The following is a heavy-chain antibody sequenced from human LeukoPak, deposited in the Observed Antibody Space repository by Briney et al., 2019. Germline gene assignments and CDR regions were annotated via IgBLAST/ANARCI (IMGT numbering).Heavy chain of an antibody. CDR1: GGSISSYY. D-gene: IGHD6-19*01. CDR3: ARSSGWYGAFDI. CDR2: IYYSGST. V-gene: IGHV4-59*01. Sequence: SETLSLTCTVSGGSISSYYWSWIRQPPGKGLEWIGYIYYSGSTSYNPSLKSRVTISVDTSKNQFSLKLSSVTAADTAVYYCARSSGWYGAFDIWGQGTMVTVSS. J-gene: IGHJ3*02.